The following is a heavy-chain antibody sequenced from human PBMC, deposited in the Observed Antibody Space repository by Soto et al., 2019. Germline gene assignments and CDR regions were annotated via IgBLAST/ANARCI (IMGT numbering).Heavy chain of an antibody. J-gene: IGHJ4*02. CDR3: GILTGIVAPGTVFLDN. CDR1: GYRFTSSW. Sequence: PGESLKISCKASGYRFTSSWIGWVRQMPGKGLEWMGIIYPGDSDTRYRPSFQGQVTISADKSSSTASLQWNSLQASDTAMYYCGILTGIVAPGTVFLDNWGQGTMVTGSS. CDR2: IYPGDSDT. D-gene: IGHD1-1*01. V-gene: IGHV5-51*01.